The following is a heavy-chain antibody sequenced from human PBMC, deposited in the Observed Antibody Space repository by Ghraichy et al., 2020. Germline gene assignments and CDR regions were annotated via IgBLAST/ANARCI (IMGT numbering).Heavy chain of an antibody. V-gene: IGHV4-39*01. Sequence: SETLSLTCTVSGGSISSSSFYWGWIRQPPGKGLEWIGSIFYSGSTYYNSSLKSRITISVDTSKSQFSLKLSSVTAADTAVYYCARHPNWGNWYFDLWGRGTLVTVSS. D-gene: IGHD7-27*01. CDR2: IFYSGST. J-gene: IGHJ2*01. CDR3: ARHPNWGNWYFDL. CDR1: GGSISSSSFY.